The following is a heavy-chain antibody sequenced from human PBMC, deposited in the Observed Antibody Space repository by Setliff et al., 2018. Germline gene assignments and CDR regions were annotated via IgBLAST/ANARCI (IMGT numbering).Heavy chain of an antibody. J-gene: IGHJ3*02. CDR3: VRGANDILTTYALDI. CDR1: GGYS. CDR2: IYHSGST. Sequence: SETLSLTCAVYGGYSWSWIRQPQGKGLEWIGYIYHSGSTYYNPSLKSRVTMSIDTSQNQVSLRLSSVTAADTAVYYCVRGANDILTTYALDIWGEGTMVTVSS. V-gene: IGHV4-30-2*05. D-gene: IGHD3-9*01.